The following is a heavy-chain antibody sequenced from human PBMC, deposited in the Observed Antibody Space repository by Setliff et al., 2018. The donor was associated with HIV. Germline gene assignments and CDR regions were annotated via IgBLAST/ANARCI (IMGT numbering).Heavy chain of an antibody. J-gene: IGHJ4*02. D-gene: IGHD2-2*01. CDR2: ISNSGSTI. Sequence: HGESLKISCAASGFTFSDHYMSWIRQAPGKGLEWVSYISNSGSTIHYADSVKGRFTISRDDSKNTLYLQMNSLRAEDTAVYYCAKAPLGYCSSATCYQFDYWGQGTLVTVSS. CDR1: GFTFSDHY. V-gene: IGHV3-11*01. CDR3: AKAPLGYCSSATCYQFDY.